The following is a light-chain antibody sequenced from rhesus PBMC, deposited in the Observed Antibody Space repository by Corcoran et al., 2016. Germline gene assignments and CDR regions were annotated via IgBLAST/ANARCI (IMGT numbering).Light chain of an antibody. CDR1: QSLLHSNGRTY. V-gene: IGKV2-72*01. CDR2: GGS. CDR3: VQAIAFPWT. J-gene: IGKJ1*01. Sequence: DIVMTQTPLSLPITPGEPASISCRSSQSLLHSNGRTYFHWYLQKPGQSPQLLIYGGSNRASGVPDRFSGSGACTDFTLKISKGEAEDVGVYYCVQAIAFPWTFGQGTKVEIK.